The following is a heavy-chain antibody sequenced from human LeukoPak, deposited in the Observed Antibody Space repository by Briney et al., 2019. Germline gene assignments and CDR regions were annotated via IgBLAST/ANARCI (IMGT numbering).Heavy chain of an antibody. CDR3: AKEYTSRWSYWHFDL. D-gene: IGHD6-13*01. Sequence: SGGSLRLSCAASGFTFSSYAMSWVRQAPGKGLEWVSTISGSGGSTYYADSVKGRFTISRDNSKNTLYLQMDSLRAEDTALYYCAKEYTSRWSYWHFDLWGRGTLVTVSS. CDR2: ISGSGGST. CDR1: GFTFSSYA. V-gene: IGHV3-23*01. J-gene: IGHJ2*01.